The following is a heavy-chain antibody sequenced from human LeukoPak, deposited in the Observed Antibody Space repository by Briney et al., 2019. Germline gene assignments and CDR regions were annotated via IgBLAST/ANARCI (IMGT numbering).Heavy chain of an antibody. CDR3: AGQQLARRNYYYYYYMDV. CDR2: IYYSGST. CDR1: GGSISSSSYY. D-gene: IGHD6-13*01. V-gene: IGHV4-39*07. Sequence: SETLSLTCTVSGGSISSSSYYWGWIRQPPGKGLEWIGSIYYSGSTYYNPSLKSRVTISVDTSKNQFSLKLSSVTAADTAVYYCAGQQLARRNYYYYYYMDVWGKGTTVTVSS. J-gene: IGHJ6*03.